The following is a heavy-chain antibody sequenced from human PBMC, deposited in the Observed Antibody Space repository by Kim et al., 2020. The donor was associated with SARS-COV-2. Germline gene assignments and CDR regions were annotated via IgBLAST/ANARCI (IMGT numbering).Heavy chain of an antibody. CDR1: GGSISSGGYY. J-gene: IGHJ4*02. CDR3: ARDSLGLGFDY. Sequence: SETLSLTCTVSGGSISSGGYYWSWIRQHPGKGLEWIGYIYYSGSTYYNPSLKSRVTISVDTSKNQFSLKLSSVTAADTAVYYCARDSLGLGFDYWGQGTLVTVSS. D-gene: IGHD7-27*01. V-gene: IGHV4-31*03. CDR2: IYYSGST.